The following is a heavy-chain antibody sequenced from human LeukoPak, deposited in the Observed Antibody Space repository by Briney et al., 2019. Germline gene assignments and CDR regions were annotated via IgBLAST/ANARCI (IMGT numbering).Heavy chain of an antibody. V-gene: IGHV1-8*01. J-gene: IGHJ4*02. CDR1: GYTFTSHD. CDR3: ARYNWNDGTFDY. D-gene: IGHD1-1*01. CDR2: MNPNSGNT. Sequence: ASVKVSCKASGYTFTSHDINWVRQATGQGLEWMGWMNPNSGNTGYAQKFQGRVTMTRNTSISTAYMELSSLRSEDTAVFYCARYNWNDGTFDYWGQGTLVTVSS.